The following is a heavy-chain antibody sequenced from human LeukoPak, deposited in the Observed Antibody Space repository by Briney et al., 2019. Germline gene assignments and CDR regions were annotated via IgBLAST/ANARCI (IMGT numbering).Heavy chain of an antibody. CDR2: TYYGGRT. Sequence: SETLSLTCTVSGGSINNYYWGWTRQPPGKGLEWIGFTYYGGRTNYNPSLKSRVTISVDTSKSQVSLKLSSVTAADTAVYYCARYISSGLDHWGQGTLVTVSS. D-gene: IGHD6-19*01. CDR1: GGSINNYY. J-gene: IGHJ4*02. CDR3: ARYISSGLDH. V-gene: IGHV4-59*01.